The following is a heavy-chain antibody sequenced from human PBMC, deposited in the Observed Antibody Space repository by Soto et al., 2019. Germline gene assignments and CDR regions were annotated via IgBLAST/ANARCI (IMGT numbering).Heavy chain of an antibody. D-gene: IGHD3-10*01. V-gene: IGHV1-18*01. CDR1: GYTFDAYG. Sequence: QVQLVQSGAEVKKPGASVRVSCKASGYTFDAYGLNWVRQAPGQGLEWMGWISTYTGNTDYPQRFQGRVTMTTDTSTNTAFLDLRSLTSDDTAVYHCVRDVSVSSGSFGGYWGQGTLVTVSS. CDR2: ISTYTGNT. CDR3: VRDVSVSSGSFGGY. J-gene: IGHJ4*02.